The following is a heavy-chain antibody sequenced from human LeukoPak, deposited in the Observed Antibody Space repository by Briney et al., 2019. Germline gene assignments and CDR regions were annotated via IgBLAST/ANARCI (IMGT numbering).Heavy chain of an antibody. V-gene: IGHV4-34*01. Sequence: PSETLSLTCAVYGGSFNGYYWSWIRQPPGKGLEWIGEINHSGSTNYNPSLKSRVTISVDTSKNQFSLKLSSVTAADTAVYYCASNQGPRYYYYGMDVWGQGTTVTVSS. CDR3: ASNQGPRYYYYGMDV. J-gene: IGHJ6*02. CDR2: INHSGST. CDR1: GGSFNGYY.